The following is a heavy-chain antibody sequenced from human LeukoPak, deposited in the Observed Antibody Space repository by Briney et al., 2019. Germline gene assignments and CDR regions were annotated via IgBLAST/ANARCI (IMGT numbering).Heavy chain of an antibody. CDR2: IYYSGST. CDR3: AREGITMVRGGGMDV. CDR1: GGSISSGDYY. D-gene: IGHD3-10*01. J-gene: IGHJ6*02. V-gene: IGHV4-30-4*01. Sequence: PSQTLSLTCTVSGGSISSGDYYWSWIRQPPGKGLEWIGYIYYSGSTYYNPSLKGRVTISVDTSKNQFSLKLSSVTAADTAVYYCAREGITMVRGGGMDVWGQGTTVTVSS.